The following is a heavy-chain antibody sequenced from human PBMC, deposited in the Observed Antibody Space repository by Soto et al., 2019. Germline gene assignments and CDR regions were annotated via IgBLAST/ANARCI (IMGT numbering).Heavy chain of an antibody. CDR2: IYYSGST. CDR3: AREIRDSSGYLGPFDY. CDR1: GCSISSYY. J-gene: IGHJ4*02. D-gene: IGHD3-22*01. Sequence: PXETLSLTCTVAGCSISSYYWSWIRQPPGKGLEWIGYIYYSGSTNYNPSLKSRVTISVDTSKNQFSLKLSSVTAADTAVYYCAREIRDSSGYLGPFDYWGQGTLVTVSS. V-gene: IGHV4-59*01.